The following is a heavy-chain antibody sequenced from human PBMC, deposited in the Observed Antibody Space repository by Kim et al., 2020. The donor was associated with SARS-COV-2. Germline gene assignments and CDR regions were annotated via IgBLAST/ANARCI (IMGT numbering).Heavy chain of an antibody. CDR2: INPSGGST. D-gene: IGHD2-2*01. Sequence: ASVKVSCKASGYTFTSYYMHWVRQAPGQGLEWMGIINPSGGSTSYAQKFQGRVTMTRDTSTSTVYMELSSLRSEDTAVYYCARDGSCSSTSCYSPYYYGMDVWGQGTTVTVSS. CDR1: GYTFTSYY. V-gene: IGHV1-46*01. J-gene: IGHJ6*02. CDR3: ARDGSCSSTSCYSPYYYGMDV.